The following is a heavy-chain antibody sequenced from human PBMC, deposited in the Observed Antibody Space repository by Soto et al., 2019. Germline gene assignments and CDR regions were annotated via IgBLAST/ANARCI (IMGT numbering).Heavy chain of an antibody. CDR2: ISSSSSTI. Sequence: PGGSLRLSCAASGFTFSSYSMNWVRQAPGKGLEWVSYISSSSSTIYYADSVKGRFTISRDNAKNSLYPQMNSLRAEDTAVYYCATVGGYCSGGSCYSFGYWGQGTLVTVSS. CDR1: GFTFSSYS. CDR3: ATVGGYCSGGSCYSFGY. D-gene: IGHD2-15*01. V-gene: IGHV3-48*01. J-gene: IGHJ4*02.